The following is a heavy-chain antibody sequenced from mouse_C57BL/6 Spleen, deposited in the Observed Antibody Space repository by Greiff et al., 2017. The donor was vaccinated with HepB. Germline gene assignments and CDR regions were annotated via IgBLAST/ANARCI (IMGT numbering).Heavy chain of an antibody. Sequence: VQGVESGPELVKPGASVKISCKASGYAFSSSWMNWVKQRPGKGLEWIGRIYPGDGDTNYNGKFKGKATLTADKSSSTAYMQLSSLTSEDSAVYFCARNGSSFDYWGQGTTLTVSS. CDR1: GYAFSSSW. CDR3: ARNGSSFDY. V-gene: IGHV1-82*01. D-gene: IGHD1-3*01. CDR2: IYPGDGDT. J-gene: IGHJ2*01.